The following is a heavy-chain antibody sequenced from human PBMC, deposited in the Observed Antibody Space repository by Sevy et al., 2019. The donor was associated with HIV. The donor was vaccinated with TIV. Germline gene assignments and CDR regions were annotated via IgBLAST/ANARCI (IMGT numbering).Heavy chain of an antibody. CDR2: IRSKPCGGTT. Sequence: GGSLRLSCKTSGFTFGAFAMSWFRQPPGRGLEWVGFIRSKPCGGTTEYAASVQGRFTIARDDSNSIAFLQMNSMKTEDAAVYYCTRDREYCSGSTWPDAFDYWGQGTKVTVSS. CDR1: GFTFGAFA. D-gene: IGHD2-15*01. V-gene: IGHV3-49*03. J-gene: IGHJ3*01. CDR3: TRDREYCSGSTWPDAFDY.